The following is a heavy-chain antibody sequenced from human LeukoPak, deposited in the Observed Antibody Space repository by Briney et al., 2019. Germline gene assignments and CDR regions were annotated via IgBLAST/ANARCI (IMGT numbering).Heavy chain of an antibody. V-gene: IGHV3-23*01. J-gene: IGHJ5*02. CDR3: ARDLGQYYDTSDNWFDP. CDR2: ISGSGGST. D-gene: IGHD3-22*01. CDR1: GFTFNNYA. Sequence: GGSLRLSCAASGFTFNNYAMSWVRQAPGKGLEWVSAISGSGGSTYYADSVKGRFTISRDISENTLNLQMNSLRAEDTAVYYCARDLGQYYDTSDNWFDPWGQGTLVTVSS.